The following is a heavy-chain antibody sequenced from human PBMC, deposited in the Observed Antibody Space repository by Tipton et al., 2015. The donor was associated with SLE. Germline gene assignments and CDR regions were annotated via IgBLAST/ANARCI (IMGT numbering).Heavy chain of an antibody. V-gene: IGHV4-61*02. CDR3: ARGERSSMPDC. D-gene: IGHD2-2*01. CDR2: INTSGNS. Sequence: TLSLTCTVSGGSISSGSYYWSWIRQPAGKGLEWIGRINTSGNSNYNPSLKSRVTMSVDTSKNQLSLNLSSVTAADTAVYYCARGERSSMPDCWGQGTLVTVSS. J-gene: IGHJ4*02. CDR1: GGSISSGSYY.